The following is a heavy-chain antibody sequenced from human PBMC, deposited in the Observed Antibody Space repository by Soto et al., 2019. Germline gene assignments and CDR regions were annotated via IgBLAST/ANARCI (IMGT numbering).Heavy chain of an antibody. J-gene: IGHJ4*02. Sequence: PSETLSLTCAVYGGSFSGYYWSWIRQPPGKGLEWIGEINHSGSTNYNPSLKSRVTISVDTSKNQFSLKLSSVTAADTAVYYCARGNMINYKYYYGSGSKFDYWGQGTLVTVSS. D-gene: IGHD3-10*01. CDR2: INHSGST. CDR3: ARGNMINYKYYYGSGSKFDY. CDR1: GGSFSGYY. V-gene: IGHV4-34*01.